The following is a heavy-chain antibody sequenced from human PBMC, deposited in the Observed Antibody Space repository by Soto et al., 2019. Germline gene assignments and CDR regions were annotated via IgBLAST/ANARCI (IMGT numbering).Heavy chain of an antibody. J-gene: IGHJ4*02. V-gene: IGHV1-18*04. D-gene: IGHD3-22*01. CDR3: ARTPKTFYYDSSGYYYPRFDY. CDR2: ISAYNGNT. Sequence: VSVKVSCKASGYTFTSYGISWVRQAPGQGLEWMGWISAYNGNTNYAQKLQGRVTMTTDTSTSTAYMELRSLRSDDTAVYYCARTPKTFYYDSSGYYYPRFDYWGQGTLVTVSS. CDR1: GYTFTSYG.